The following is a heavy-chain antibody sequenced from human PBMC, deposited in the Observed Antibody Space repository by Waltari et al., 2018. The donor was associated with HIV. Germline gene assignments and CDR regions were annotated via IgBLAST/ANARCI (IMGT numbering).Heavy chain of an antibody. J-gene: IGHJ2*01. D-gene: IGHD2-15*01. CDR3: ARESDIVVVVARRRGEYFDL. CDR2: ISYDGSNK. Sequence: QVQLVESGGGVVQPGRSLRLSCAASGFTFSSYAMHWVRQAPGQGLEWVAVISYDGSNKYYADSVKGRFTISRDNSKNTLYLQMNSLRAEDTAVYYCARESDIVVVVARRRGEYFDLWGRGTLVTVSS. CDR1: GFTFSSYA. V-gene: IGHV3-30*01.